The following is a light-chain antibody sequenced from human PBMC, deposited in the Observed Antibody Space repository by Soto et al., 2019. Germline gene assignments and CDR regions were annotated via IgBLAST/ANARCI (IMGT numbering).Light chain of an antibody. CDR1: QSISSW. CDR2: DAS. V-gene: IGKV1-5*01. Sequence: DIPMTQSPSTLSASVGNRVTMTCRASQSISSWLAWYQQKPGKAPKLLIYDASSLESGVPSRFSGSGSGTEFTLTISSLQPDDFATYYCQQYNSYPWTFGQGTKV. J-gene: IGKJ1*01. CDR3: QQYNSYPWT.